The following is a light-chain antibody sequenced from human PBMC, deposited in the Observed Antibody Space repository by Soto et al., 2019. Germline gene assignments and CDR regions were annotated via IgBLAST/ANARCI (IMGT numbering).Light chain of an antibody. J-gene: IGKJ4*01. Sequence: DIQLTQSPSFLSASVGDRVTITCRASQGISSYLAWYQQKPGKAPKLLIYAASTLQSGVPSRFSGSGSGTEFTLTIDSLQPEDFATYYCQQVKTYPRTFGGGTKVDI. V-gene: IGKV1-9*01. CDR3: QQVKTYPRT. CDR1: QGISSY. CDR2: AAS.